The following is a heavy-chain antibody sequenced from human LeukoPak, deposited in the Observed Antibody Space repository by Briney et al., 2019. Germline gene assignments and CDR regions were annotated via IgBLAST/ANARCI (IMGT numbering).Heavy chain of an antibody. D-gene: IGHD3-22*01. Sequence: SETLSLTXTVSGYSISSGYYWGWIRQPPGKGLECIGSIYHSGSTYYNPSLKSRVTISVDTSKNQFSLKLSSVTAADTAVHYCARDHGVTMIVVVGFDYWGQGTLVTVSS. CDR1: GYSISSGYY. CDR3: ARDHGVTMIVVVGFDY. J-gene: IGHJ4*02. CDR2: IYHSGST. V-gene: IGHV4-38-2*02.